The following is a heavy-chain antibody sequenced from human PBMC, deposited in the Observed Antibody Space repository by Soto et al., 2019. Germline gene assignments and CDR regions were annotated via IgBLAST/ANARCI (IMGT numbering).Heavy chain of an antibody. J-gene: IGHJ4*02. V-gene: IGHV4-34*01. CDR1: GGSFSGYY. CDR3: ARDREWELLPSYYFDY. D-gene: IGHD1-26*01. Sequence: SETLSLTCAVYGGSFSGYYWSWIRQPPGKGLEWIGEINHSGSTNYNPSLKSRVTISVDTSKNQFSLKLSSVTAADTAVYYCARDREWELLPSYYFDYWGQGTLVTVSS. CDR2: INHSGST.